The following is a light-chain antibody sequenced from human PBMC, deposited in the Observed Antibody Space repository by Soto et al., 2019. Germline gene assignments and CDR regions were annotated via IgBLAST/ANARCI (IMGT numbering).Light chain of an antibody. J-gene: IGKJ2*01. CDR3: QQYNTWPPRYT. CDR1: QSVSSY. Sequence: EIVMTQSPATLSVSPGGRATLSCRASQSVSSYLAWYQQRPGQPPRLLIYRASTRATGIPARFSGSGSGTEFSLTIPSLQSEDFAVYYCQQYNTWPPRYTFGQGTKLEI. V-gene: IGKV3-15*01. CDR2: RAS.